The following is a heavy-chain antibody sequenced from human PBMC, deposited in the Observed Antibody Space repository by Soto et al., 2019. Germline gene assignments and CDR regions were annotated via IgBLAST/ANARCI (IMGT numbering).Heavy chain of an antibody. CDR1: VGSISSYY. Sequence: SETLSLTCTVSVGSISSYYWSWIRQPPGKGLEWIGYIYHSGSTYYNPSLKSRVTISVDTSKNQFSLKLSSVTAADTAVYYCARVGPRAGVVISWGQGTLVTVSS. D-gene: IGHD3-3*01. CDR2: IYHSGST. J-gene: IGHJ4*02. V-gene: IGHV4-30-2*05. CDR3: ARVGPRAGVVIS.